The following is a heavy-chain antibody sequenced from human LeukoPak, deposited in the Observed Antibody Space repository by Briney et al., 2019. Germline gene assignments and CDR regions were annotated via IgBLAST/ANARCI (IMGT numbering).Heavy chain of an antibody. D-gene: IGHD6-13*01. V-gene: IGHV3-74*01. Sequence: GGSLRLSCAASGFTFSSYWMHWVRQAPGKGLVWVSRINSDGSSTSYADSVKGRFTISRDNAKNTLYLQMNSLRAEDTAVYYCARASGYSSSDTWFDPWGQGTLVTVSS. CDR2: INSDGSST. CDR1: GFTFSSYW. CDR3: ARASGYSSSDTWFDP. J-gene: IGHJ5*02.